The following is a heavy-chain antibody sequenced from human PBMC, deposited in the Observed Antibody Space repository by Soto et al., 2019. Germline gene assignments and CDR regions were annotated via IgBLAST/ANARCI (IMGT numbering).Heavy chain of an antibody. CDR2: VSFDGSNK. Sequence: QVQLVESGGGVVQPGRSLRLSCAASGFTFSTHAMHWVRQAPGKGLECVAIVSFDGSNKDYADPVKGRFTISRDNSKNKLYLQRSGLTPADTAVYYCARDQTGITTTGGGRIDHWGQGTLVTVSS. V-gene: IGHV3-30-3*01. CDR1: GFTFSTHA. CDR3: ARDQTGITTTGGGRIDH. D-gene: IGHD1-20*01. J-gene: IGHJ4*02.